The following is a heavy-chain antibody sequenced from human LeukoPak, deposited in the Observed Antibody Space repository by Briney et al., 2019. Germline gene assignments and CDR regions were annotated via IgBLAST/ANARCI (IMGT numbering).Heavy chain of an antibody. J-gene: IGHJ4*02. CDR2: ISGSGGST. CDR1: GFTFSSYA. D-gene: IGHD3-22*01. Sequence: GGSLRLSCAASGFTFSSYAMSWVRQAPGKGLEWVSAISGSGGSTYYADSVKGRFTISRDNSKNTLYLQMNSLRAEDTAVYYCAPADYDSSGYYIDYWGQGTLVTVSS. CDR3: APADYDSSGYYIDY. V-gene: IGHV3-23*01.